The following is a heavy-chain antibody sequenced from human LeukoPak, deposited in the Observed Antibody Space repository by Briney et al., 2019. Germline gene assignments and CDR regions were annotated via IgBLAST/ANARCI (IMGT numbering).Heavy chain of an antibody. J-gene: IGHJ6*03. CDR2: IYSGGST. CDR1: GFIVSSNY. Sequence: GGSLRLSCAASGFIVSSNYMSWVRQAPGKGLEWVSVIYSGGSTYYADSAKGRFTISRDNSKNTVYLQMNSLRAEDTAVYYCARVPYGNYHYYYMDVWGKGTTVTVSS. CDR3: ARVPYGNYHYYYMDV. V-gene: IGHV3-53*01. D-gene: IGHD3-10*01.